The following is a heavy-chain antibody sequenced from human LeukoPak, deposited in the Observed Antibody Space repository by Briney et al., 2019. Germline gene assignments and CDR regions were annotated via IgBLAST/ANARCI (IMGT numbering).Heavy chain of an antibody. CDR2: ISGNGRST. Sequence: GRSLRLSCAASGFTFSSYAINWVRQAPGKGLQYVSAISGNGRSTYYGNSVKGRFTISRDNSKNTVYLQMGSLRAEDMAVYYCARGYESSGYFYGYWGQGTLVTVSS. CDR1: GFTFSSYA. CDR3: ARGYESSGYFYGY. V-gene: IGHV3-64*01. D-gene: IGHD3-22*01. J-gene: IGHJ4*02.